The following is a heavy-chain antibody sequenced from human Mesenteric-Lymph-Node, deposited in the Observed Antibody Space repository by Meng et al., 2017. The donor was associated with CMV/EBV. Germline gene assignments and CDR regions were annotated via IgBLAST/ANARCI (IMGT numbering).Heavy chain of an antibody. CDR3: ARDIKVAAADY. Sequence: GESLKISCAASGFTFSSYEMNWVRQAPGKGLEWVSYISESANRIYYADSVNGRFTISRDNAKNSVFLEMNSLRVEDTAVYYCARDIKVAAADYWGQGTLVTVS. CDR2: ISESANRI. J-gene: IGHJ4*02. CDR1: GFTFSSYE. V-gene: IGHV3-48*03. D-gene: IGHD6-13*01.